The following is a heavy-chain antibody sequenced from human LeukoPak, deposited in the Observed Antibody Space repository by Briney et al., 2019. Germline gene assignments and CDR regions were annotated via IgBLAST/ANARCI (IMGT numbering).Heavy chain of an antibody. CDR3: TRDPRGYSPWLNYMDV. D-gene: IGHD5-18*01. V-gene: IGHV3-49*03. CDR1: GFTFGDYA. Sequence: PGRSLRLSCTASGFTFGDYAMGWLRQAPGKGLEWVSFIRGKAYGATTEYAASVKGRFTISRDDSKSIAYLQMNSLKTEDTAVYYCTRDPRGYSPWLNYMDVWGRGTTVTVSS. CDR2: IRGKAYGATT. J-gene: IGHJ6*03.